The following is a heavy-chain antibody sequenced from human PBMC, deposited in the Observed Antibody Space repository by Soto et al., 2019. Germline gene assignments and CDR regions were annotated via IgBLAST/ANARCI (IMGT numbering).Heavy chain of an antibody. V-gene: IGHV4-34*01. CDR2: INHSGST. J-gene: IGHJ5*02. CDR1: GGSFIGYY. CDR3: ATLGHYDFWSGFRKGNWFDP. Sequence: SETLSLTCAVYGGSFIGYYGTWIRQPPGKGLEWIGEINHSGSTNYNPSLKSRVTISADTSNNQFSLRLSSVTAADTAVYYCATLGHYDFWSGFRKGNWFDPWGQGTLVTVS. D-gene: IGHD3-3*01.